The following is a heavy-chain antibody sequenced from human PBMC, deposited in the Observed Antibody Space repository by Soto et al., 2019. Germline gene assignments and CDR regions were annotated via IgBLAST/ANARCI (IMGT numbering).Heavy chain of an antibody. CDR1: GYTFTSYG. Sequence: QVQLVQSGAEVKKPGASVKVSCEASGYTFTSYGISWVRQAPGQGLEWMGWISAYNGNTKYAQKLQGRVTMTTDTSTSRAYMEVRSLRSDDTAVYYCARDLAVGLVDYWGQGTLVTVSS. J-gene: IGHJ4*02. CDR3: ARDLAVGLVDY. D-gene: IGHD6-19*01. CDR2: ISAYNGNT. V-gene: IGHV1-18*01.